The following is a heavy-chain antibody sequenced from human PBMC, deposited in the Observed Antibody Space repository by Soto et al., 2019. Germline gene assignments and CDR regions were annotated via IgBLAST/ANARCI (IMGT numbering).Heavy chain of an antibody. J-gene: IGHJ4*02. V-gene: IGHV3-23*01. D-gene: IGHD5-18*01. CDR1: GFTFSSRFA. CDR3: AKGSTDTSMKHYLDY. CDR2: ISSGGGNT. Sequence: EVQLLASGGGLLQPGGSLRLSCAASGFTFSSRFAINWVRQAPGKGLEWVAAISSGGGNTYYAGSVKGRFTISRDNSKNTVYLQMNSLRAEDTAVYYCAKGSTDTSMKHYLDYWGQGTLVTVSS.